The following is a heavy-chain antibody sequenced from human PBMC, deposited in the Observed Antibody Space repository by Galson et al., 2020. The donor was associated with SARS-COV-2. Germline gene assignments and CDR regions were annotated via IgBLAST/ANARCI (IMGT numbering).Heavy chain of an antibody. CDR1: GFTFSSYG. CDR2: ISYDGSNK. Sequence: GGSLRLSCAASGFTFSSYGMHWVRQAPGKGLEWVAVISYDGSNKYYADSVKGRFTISRDNSKNTLYLQMNSLRAEDTAVYYCAKVSVYFYYYYGMDVWGQGTTVTVSS. J-gene: IGHJ6*02. V-gene: IGHV3-30*18. D-gene: IGHD2-8*01. CDR3: AKVSVYFYYYYGMDV.